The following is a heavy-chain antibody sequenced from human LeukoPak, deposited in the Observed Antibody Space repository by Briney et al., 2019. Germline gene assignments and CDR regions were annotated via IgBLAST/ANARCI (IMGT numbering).Heavy chain of an antibody. CDR1: GGTFSSYD. J-gene: IGHJ4*02. CDR3: ASGTTDIVVVPATLRNYYFDY. V-gene: IGHV1-69*06. CDR2: IIPMLGTP. Sequence: ASVKVSCKASGGTFSSYDISWVRQAPGQGLEWMGGIIPMLGTPSYAQKFQGRVTITADKSTSTAYMDLSSLRSEDTAVYYCASGTTDIVVVPATLRNYYFDYWGQGTLVTVSS. D-gene: IGHD2-2*01.